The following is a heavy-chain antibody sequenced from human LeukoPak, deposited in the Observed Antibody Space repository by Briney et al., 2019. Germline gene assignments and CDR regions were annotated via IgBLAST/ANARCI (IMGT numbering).Heavy chain of an antibody. CDR3: ARGHYCTNGVCFPDY. CDR2: ISAYNGNT. D-gene: IGHD2-8*01. Sequence: ASVKVSCKASGYTFTSYGISWVRQAPGQGLEWMGWISAYNGNTNYAQKPQGRVTMTTDTSTSTAYMELRSLRSDDTAVYYCARGHYCTNGVCFPDYWGQGTLVTVSS. CDR1: GYTFTSYG. V-gene: IGHV1-18*01. J-gene: IGHJ4*02.